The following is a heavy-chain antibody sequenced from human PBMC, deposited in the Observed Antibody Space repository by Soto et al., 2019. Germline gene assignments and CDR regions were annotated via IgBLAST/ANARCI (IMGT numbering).Heavy chain of an antibody. V-gene: IGHV1-69*01. D-gene: IGHD6-13*01. CDR1: GGTISNYA. Sequence: QVRLVQSGAEVKKPGSWVKVSCKASGGTISNYAITWLRLAPGQGLEWLGGIIPVFGTVNYAQKFQGRVTITADESTSTAYMELNRLRSEDTAVYYCARDNPYTNSFGNWFDPWGQGTLVIVS. CDR3: ARDNPYTNSFGNWFDP. CDR2: IIPVFGTV. J-gene: IGHJ5*02.